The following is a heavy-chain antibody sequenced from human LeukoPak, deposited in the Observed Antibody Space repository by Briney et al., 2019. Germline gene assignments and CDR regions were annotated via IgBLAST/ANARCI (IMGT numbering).Heavy chain of an antibody. J-gene: IGHJ4*02. V-gene: IGHV6-1*01. Sequence: SQTLSLTCAISGDSVSSNSAAWNWIRQSPSRGLEWLGRTYYRSKWHNDYAVSVKGRITVNPDTSKNQFSLQLDSVTPDGTAVYYCGRWKKEFDYWGQGTLVTVSS. D-gene: IGHD1-1*01. CDR2: TYYRSKWHN. CDR3: GRWKKEFDY. CDR1: GDSVSSNSAA.